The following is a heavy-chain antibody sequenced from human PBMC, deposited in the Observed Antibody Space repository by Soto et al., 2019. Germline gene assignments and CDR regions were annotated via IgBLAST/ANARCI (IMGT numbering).Heavy chain of an antibody. CDR2: IDPSDSYA. J-gene: IGHJ6*02. V-gene: IGHV5-10-1*01. CDR3: VVTQLTPQVDYYGMDV. D-gene: IGHD1-1*01. CDR1: GYSFTSYW. Sequence: GESLKISCKGSGYSFTSYWISWVRQMPGKGLEWMGRIDPSDSYANYSPSFQGHVTISADKSISTAYLQWSSLKASDTAMYYCVVTQLTPQVDYYGMDVWGQGTTVTVSS.